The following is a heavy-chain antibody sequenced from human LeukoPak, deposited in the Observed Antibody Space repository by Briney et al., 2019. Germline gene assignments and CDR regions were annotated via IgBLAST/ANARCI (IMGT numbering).Heavy chain of an antibody. Sequence: SETLSLTCTVSGGSISSYYWSWIRLPPGKGLEWIGYIYYTGATYYNPSLKSRVTMSVDTSKNQFSLRLRSVTAADTAVYYCARQIASAGTAGFDFWGQGALVTVSS. D-gene: IGHD6-13*01. V-gene: IGHV4-59*12. J-gene: IGHJ4*02. CDR3: ARQIASAGTAGFDF. CDR1: GGSISSYY. CDR2: IYYTGAT.